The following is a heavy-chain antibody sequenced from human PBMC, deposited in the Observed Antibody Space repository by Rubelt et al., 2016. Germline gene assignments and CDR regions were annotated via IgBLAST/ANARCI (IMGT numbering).Heavy chain of an antibody. Sequence: EWVAVIWYDGSNKYYADSVKGRFTISRDNSKNTLYLQMNSLRAEDTAVYYCAREGDIVGATTAFDYWGQGTLDTVSS. CDR2: IWYDGSNK. CDR3: AREGDIVGATTAFDY. V-gene: IGHV3-33*01. D-gene: IGHD1-26*01. J-gene: IGHJ4*02.